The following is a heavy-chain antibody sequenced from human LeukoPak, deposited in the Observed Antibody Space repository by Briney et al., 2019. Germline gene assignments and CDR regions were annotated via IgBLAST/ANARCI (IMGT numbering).Heavy chain of an antibody. CDR3: ARRRLGYYFDY. CDR2: INPRGST. V-gene: IGHV4-39*01. Sequence: PSETLSLTCTVSGGSISSSSYYWGWIRQPPGKGLEWIGEINPRGSTNYNPSLKSRVTLSADTSKNQFSLTLNSVTAADTAVYYCARRRLGYYFDYWGQGTLVTVSS. CDR1: GGSISSSSYY. D-gene: IGHD5-24*01. J-gene: IGHJ4*02.